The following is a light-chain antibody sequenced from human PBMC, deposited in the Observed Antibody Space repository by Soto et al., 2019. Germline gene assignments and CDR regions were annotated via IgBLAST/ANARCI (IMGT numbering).Light chain of an antibody. CDR2: GAS. V-gene: IGKV3-20*01. CDR1: QSVDSSF. CDR3: QQYVSSVT. Sequence: DIVLTQSPGSLSLSPGERATLSCRASQSVDSSFFVWYQQKPGQAPRLLIYGASKRATGTPDRFSGSGSGTDFTLTITRLEPEDFAVYYCQQYVSSVTFGQGTKVEIK. J-gene: IGKJ1*01.